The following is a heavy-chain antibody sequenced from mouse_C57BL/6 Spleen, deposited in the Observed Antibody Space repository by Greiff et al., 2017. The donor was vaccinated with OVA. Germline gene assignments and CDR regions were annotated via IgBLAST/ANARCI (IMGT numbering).Heavy chain of an antibody. CDR3: ARPHYDYDERYYFDY. V-gene: IGHV1-19*01. CDR1: GYTFTDYY. D-gene: IGHD2-4*01. J-gene: IGHJ2*01. CDR2: INPYNGGT. Sequence: EVQLQQSGPVLVKPGASVKMSCKASGYTFTDYYMNWVKQSHGKSLEWIGVINPYNGGTSYNQKFKGKATLTVDKSSSTAYMELNSLTSEDSAVYYCARPHYDYDERYYFDYWGQGTTLTVSS.